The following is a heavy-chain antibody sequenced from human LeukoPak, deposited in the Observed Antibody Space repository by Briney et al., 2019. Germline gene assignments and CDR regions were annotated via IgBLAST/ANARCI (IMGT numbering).Heavy chain of an antibody. CDR3: ARGLFAFDP. D-gene: IGHD2-21*01. CDR1: GGAFSSYA. Sequence: SVKVSCKASGGAFSSYAISWVRQAPGQGLEWMGGIIPIFGTANYAQKFQGRVTMTRNTSISTAYMELSSLRSEDTSVYYCARGLFAFDPWGQGTLVTVSS. J-gene: IGHJ5*02. CDR2: IIPIFGTA. V-gene: IGHV1-69*05.